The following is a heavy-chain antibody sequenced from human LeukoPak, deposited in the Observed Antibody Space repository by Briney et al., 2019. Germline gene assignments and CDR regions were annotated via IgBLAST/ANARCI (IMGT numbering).Heavy chain of an antibody. D-gene: IGHD2-21*01. J-gene: IGHJ5*02. Sequence: GGSLRLSCAASGFTFGDYFMSWVRQAPGKGLEWVSFISSSGTTTYYEDSVKGRFTISRDNSKNTLYLQMDSLRGEDTAVYYCAKDPYRVIVATGNYLDPWGQGTLVTVSS. CDR1: GFTFGDYF. V-gene: IGHV3-11*04. CDR2: ISSSGTTT. CDR3: AKDPYRVIVATGNYLDP.